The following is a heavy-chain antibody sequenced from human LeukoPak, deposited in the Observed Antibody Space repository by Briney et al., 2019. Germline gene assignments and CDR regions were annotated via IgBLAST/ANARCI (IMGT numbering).Heavy chain of an antibody. Sequence: GGSLRLPCAASGFTFSSYEMNWVRQAPGKGLEWVSYISSSGNTIYYADSVKGRFTFSRDNAKNSLFLQMNSLGAEDTAVYYCARAPLIWSGYSVFDYWGQGTLVTVSS. CDR1: GFTFSSYE. CDR3: ARAPLIWSGYSVFDY. V-gene: IGHV3-48*03. CDR2: ISSSGNTI. D-gene: IGHD3-3*01. J-gene: IGHJ4*02.